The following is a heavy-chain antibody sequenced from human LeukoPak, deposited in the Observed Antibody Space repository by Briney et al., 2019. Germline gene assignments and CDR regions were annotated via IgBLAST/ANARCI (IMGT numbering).Heavy chain of an antibody. CDR1: GGSFSGYY. CDR3: ARTSYYYDSSGYYYPYYFDY. CDR2: INHSGST. V-gene: IGHV4-34*01. D-gene: IGHD3-22*01. Sequence: SETLSLTCAVYGGSFSGYYWSWIRQPPGKGLEWIGEINHSGSTNYNPSLKSRVTISVDTSKNQFSLKLSSVAAADTAVYYCARTSYYYDSSGYYYPYYFDYWGQGTLVTVSS. J-gene: IGHJ4*02.